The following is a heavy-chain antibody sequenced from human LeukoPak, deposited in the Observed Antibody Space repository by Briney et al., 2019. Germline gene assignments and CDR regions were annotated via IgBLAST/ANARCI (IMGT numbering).Heavy chain of an antibody. D-gene: IGHD6-13*01. J-gene: IGHJ4*02. CDR1: GFTFSSYA. V-gene: IGHV3-23*01. CDR2: ISGSGGST. CDR3: AKDVMGESSSWYVDY. Sequence: GGSLRLSCAASGFTFSSYAMSWVRQAPGKGLEWVSAISGSGGSTYYADSVKGRFTISRDNSKNTLYLQMNSLRAEDTAVYYCAKDVMGESSSWYVDYWGQGTLVTVSS.